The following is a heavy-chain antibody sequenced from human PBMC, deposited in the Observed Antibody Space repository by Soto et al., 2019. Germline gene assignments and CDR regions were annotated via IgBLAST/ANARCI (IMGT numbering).Heavy chain of an antibody. CDR2: ISYDGSNK. J-gene: IGHJ4*02. D-gene: IGHD1-26*01. CDR1: GFTFSSYA. V-gene: IGHV3-30-3*01. Sequence: GGSLRLSCAASGFTFSSYAMHWVRQAPGKGLAWVAVISYDGSNKYYADSVKGRFTISRDNSKNTLYLQMNSLRAEDTAVYYCESPLVGDVFDYWGQGPLVTVYS. CDR3: ESPLVGDVFDY.